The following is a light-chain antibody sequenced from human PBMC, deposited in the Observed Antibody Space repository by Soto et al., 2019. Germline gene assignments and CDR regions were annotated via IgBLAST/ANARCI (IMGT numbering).Light chain of an antibody. V-gene: IGLV2-14*01. CDR3: SSYRTSSTPCV. Sequence: QSALTQPASVSGSPGQSITISCTGTSSDIGGYNYVSWYQQHPGKAPKLMIYDVSNQPSGVSNRFSGSKSGNTASLTISGLQAEDEADYYCSSYRTSSTPCVFGGGTKLTVL. CDR1: SSDIGGYNY. CDR2: DVS. J-gene: IGLJ2*01.